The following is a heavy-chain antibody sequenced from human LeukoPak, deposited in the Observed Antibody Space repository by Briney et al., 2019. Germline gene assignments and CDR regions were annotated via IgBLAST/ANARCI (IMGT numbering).Heavy chain of an antibody. Sequence: GGSLRLSCATSQFNFNKFGMTWVRQAPGKGLEWVANIEQDGSEKYYVDSVKGRFTISRDNAKNSLYLQMNSLRAEDTAVYYCARVVMRQQLVRGGFDYWGQGTLVTVSS. J-gene: IGHJ4*02. CDR2: IEQDGSEK. D-gene: IGHD6-13*01. CDR3: ARVVMRQQLVRGGFDY. CDR1: QFNFNKFG. V-gene: IGHV3-7*01.